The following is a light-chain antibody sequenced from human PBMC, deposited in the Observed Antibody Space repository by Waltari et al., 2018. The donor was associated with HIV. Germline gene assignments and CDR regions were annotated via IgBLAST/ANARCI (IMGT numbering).Light chain of an antibody. CDR1: QSLQHSDGHTY. CDR3: MQGLQSPYT. V-gene: IGKV2-28*01. J-gene: IGKJ2*01. Sequence: ATQSLQHSDGHTYLDWYFQKPGQSPQLLLFFVNNRASGVPDRFSGSASGRDFTLKISAVEADDGGIYYCMQGLQSPYTFGQGTRLEIK. CDR2: FVN.